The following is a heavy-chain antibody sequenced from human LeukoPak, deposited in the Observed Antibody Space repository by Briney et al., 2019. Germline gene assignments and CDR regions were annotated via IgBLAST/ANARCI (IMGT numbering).Heavy chain of an antibody. V-gene: IGHV3-49*03. D-gene: IGHD3-22*01. CDR2: IRSKAYGGTT. CDR3: TNAYYYDSSGYFY. Sequence: PGGSLRLSCTASGFTFGDYAMNWFRQAPGKGLEWVGFIRSKAYGGTTEYAASVKGRFTISRDDSKSIAYLQMNSLKTEDTAVYYCTNAYYYDSSGYFYWGQGTLVTVSS. CDR1: GFTFGDYA. J-gene: IGHJ4*02.